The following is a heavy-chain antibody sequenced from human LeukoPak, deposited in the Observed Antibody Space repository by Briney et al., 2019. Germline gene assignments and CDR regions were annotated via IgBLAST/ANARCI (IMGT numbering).Heavy chain of an antibody. J-gene: IGHJ6*02. Sequence: GGSLRLSCAASGFTFSSYAMSWVRQAPGKGLEWVSAISGSGGSTYYADSVKGRFTISRDNSKNTLYLQMNSLGAEDTAVYYCATGAYCGGDCWYYYGMDVWGQGTTVTVSS. CDR2: ISGSGGST. V-gene: IGHV3-23*01. CDR3: ATGAYCGGDCWYYYGMDV. CDR1: GFTFSSYA. D-gene: IGHD2-21*02.